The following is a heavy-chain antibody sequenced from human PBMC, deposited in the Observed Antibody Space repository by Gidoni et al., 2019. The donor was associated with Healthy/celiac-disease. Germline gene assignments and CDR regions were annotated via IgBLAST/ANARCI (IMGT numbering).Heavy chain of an antibody. J-gene: IGHJ5*02. CDR1: GFTCSSYG. D-gene: IGHD3-3*01. V-gene: IGHV3-30*18. Sequence: QVQLVASGGGVVQPGRSLRLSCAASGFTCSSYGMHWVRQAPGKGLEWVAVISYDGSNKYYADSVKGRFTISRDNSKNTLYLQMNSLRAEDTAVYYCAKERRADFWSGYRWFDPWGQGTLVTVSS. CDR3: AKERRADFWSGYRWFDP. CDR2: ISYDGSNK.